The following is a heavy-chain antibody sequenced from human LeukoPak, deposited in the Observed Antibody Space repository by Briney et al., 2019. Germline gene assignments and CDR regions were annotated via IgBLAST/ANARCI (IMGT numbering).Heavy chain of an antibody. Sequence: PSETLSLTCTVFGGSISSYYWSWIRQPPGKGLEWIGYIYFSGSTDYNPSLKSRVTISVDTSKNQFSLKLSSVTAADTAVYYCARGQYDYGDYVGGFDYWGQGTLVTVSS. J-gene: IGHJ4*02. CDR1: GGSISSYY. CDR3: ARGQYDYGDYVGGFDY. CDR2: IYFSGST. D-gene: IGHD4-17*01. V-gene: IGHV4-59*01.